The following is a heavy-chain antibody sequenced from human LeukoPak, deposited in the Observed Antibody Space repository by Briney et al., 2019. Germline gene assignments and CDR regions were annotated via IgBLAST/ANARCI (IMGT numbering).Heavy chain of an antibody. V-gene: IGHV4-34*01. Sequence: SSETLSLTCAVYGGSFSGYYWSWIRQPPGKGLEWIGEINHSGSTNYNPSLKSRVTISVDTSKNQFSLKLSSVTAADTAVYYCARGGRGYDYDYWGQGTLVTVSS. CDR1: GGSFSGYY. D-gene: IGHD5-12*01. CDR2: INHSGST. CDR3: ARGGRGYDYDY. J-gene: IGHJ4*02.